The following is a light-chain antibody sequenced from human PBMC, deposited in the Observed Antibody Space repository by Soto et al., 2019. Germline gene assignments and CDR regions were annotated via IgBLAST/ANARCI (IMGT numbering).Light chain of an antibody. Sequence: QSVLTQPASVSGSPGQSITISCTGTSNDIGSYDLVSWYQQHPGKAPKLMVYEVTKRPSGVSDRFSGSKSGNTASLTISGLQAEDEADYYCCSYAGSSTLVFGGGTKLTVL. CDR3: CSYAGSSTLV. J-gene: IGLJ3*02. V-gene: IGLV2-23*02. CDR2: EVT. CDR1: SNDIGSYDL.